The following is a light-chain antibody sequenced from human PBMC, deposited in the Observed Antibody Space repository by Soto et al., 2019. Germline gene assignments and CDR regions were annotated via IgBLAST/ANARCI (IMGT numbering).Light chain of an antibody. Sequence: EIVMTQSPATLSVSPGETATLSCRASQTLRNNLAWYQQKPGQAPRLLIYAASTRATGIPARFSGSGSGTEFTLTISNLQPEDFAVYFCHQYNNSPPDTFGQGTKLEIK. CDR2: AAS. CDR3: HQYNNSPPDT. J-gene: IGKJ2*01. V-gene: IGKV3-15*01. CDR1: QTLRNN.